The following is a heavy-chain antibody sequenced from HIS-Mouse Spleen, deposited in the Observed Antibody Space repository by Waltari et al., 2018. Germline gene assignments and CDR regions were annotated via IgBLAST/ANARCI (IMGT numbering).Heavy chain of an antibody. CDR3: ARAPYSSSWYQAFDI. D-gene: IGHD6-13*01. Sequence: QLQLQESGPGLVKPSETLSLTCTVSGGSISSSSYYWGWIRQPPGKGLEWIGSIYYSGRTYYNPSLKSRVTLSVDTSKNQFSLKLSSVTAADTAVYYCARAPYSSSWYQAFDIWGQGTMVTVSS. V-gene: IGHV4-39*07. J-gene: IGHJ3*02. CDR2: IYYSGRT. CDR1: GGSISSSSYY.